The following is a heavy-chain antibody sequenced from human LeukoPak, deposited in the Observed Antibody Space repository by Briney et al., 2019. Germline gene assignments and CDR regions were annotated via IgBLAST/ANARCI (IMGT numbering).Heavy chain of an antibody. J-gene: IGHJ4*02. V-gene: IGHV4-34*01. CDR2: INHSGST. Sequence: SETLSLTCAAYGGSFSGYYWSWIRQPPGKGLEWIGEINHSGSTNYNPSLKSRVTISVDTSKNQFSLKLSSVTAADTAVYYCARSGDYANYWGQGTLVTVSS. D-gene: IGHD2-21*02. CDR1: GGSFSGYY. CDR3: ARSGDYANY.